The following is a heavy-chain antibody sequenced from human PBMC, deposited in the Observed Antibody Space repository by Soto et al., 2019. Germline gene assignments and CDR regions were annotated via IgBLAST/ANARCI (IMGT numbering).Heavy chain of an antibody. CDR2: LTAYDGKR. CDR3: ARGITYGDFDY. J-gene: IGHJ4*02. CDR1: GYTFTTFG. V-gene: IGHV1-18*01. Sequence: QVQMVQSGAEVKKTGSSVKVSCKTSGYTFTTFGINWVRQAPGQGLAWMGCLTAYDGKRNFAQKFQDRLTITMDISTSTGYMELRGLRSDDTAVYFCARGITYGDFDYWGRGTQVAVSS. D-gene: IGHD3-10*01.